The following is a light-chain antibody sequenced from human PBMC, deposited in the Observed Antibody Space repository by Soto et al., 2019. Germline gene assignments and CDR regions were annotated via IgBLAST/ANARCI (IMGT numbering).Light chain of an antibody. V-gene: IGKV3-20*01. J-gene: IGKJ3*01. Sequence: PGERATLSCRASQSVSSSNLAWYQQKPGQAPRLLIYGASGRATDIPARFSGSGSGTDFTLTITRLEPEDSATYYCQQVNSYPFTFGPGTRVDIK. CDR3: QQVNSYPFT. CDR2: GAS. CDR1: QSVSSSN.